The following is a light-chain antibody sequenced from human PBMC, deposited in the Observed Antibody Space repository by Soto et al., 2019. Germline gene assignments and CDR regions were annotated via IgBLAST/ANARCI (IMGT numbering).Light chain of an antibody. CDR2: GAS. V-gene: IGKV3-15*01. CDR3: QQYNNWPTWT. Sequence: EIVMTQSPATLSVSPGERATLSCRASQGVSSNLAWYQKKPGQAPRLLIYGASTRATGIPARFSGSGSGTEFTLTISSLQSEDFAVYYCQQYNNWPTWTFGQGTKVEIK. J-gene: IGKJ1*01. CDR1: QGVSSN.